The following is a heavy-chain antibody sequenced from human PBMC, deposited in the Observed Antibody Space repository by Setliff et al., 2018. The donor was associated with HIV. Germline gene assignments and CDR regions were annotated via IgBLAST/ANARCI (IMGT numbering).Heavy chain of an antibody. J-gene: IGHJ5*02. V-gene: IGHV1-18*01. CDR2: ISAYNGNT. CDR1: GYSFINYG. CDR3: ARARLQGIVTAVGPRDNCLDP. Sequence: ASVKVSCKASGYSFINYGISWVRQAPGQGLEWMGLISAYNGNTDYAPRLLGRVTMTTDTSTSTAYMELRSLSSDDTAVYYCARARLQGIVTAVGPRDNCLDPWGQGTRVTVSS. D-gene: IGHD1-26*01.